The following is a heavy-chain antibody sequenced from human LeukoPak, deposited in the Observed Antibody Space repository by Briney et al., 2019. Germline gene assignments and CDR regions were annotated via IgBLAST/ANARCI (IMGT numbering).Heavy chain of an antibody. Sequence: GGSLRLSCAASGFTFSGYGVHWVRQAPGKGLEWVAFIRYDGSNKYYADSVKGRFTISRDNSKNTLYLQMNSLRAEDTAVYYCAKDFFSANNPNTPDYWGQGTLVTVSS. D-gene: IGHD1/OR15-1a*01. CDR3: AKDFFSANNPNTPDY. V-gene: IGHV3-30*02. J-gene: IGHJ4*02. CDR2: IRYDGSNK. CDR1: GFTFSGYG.